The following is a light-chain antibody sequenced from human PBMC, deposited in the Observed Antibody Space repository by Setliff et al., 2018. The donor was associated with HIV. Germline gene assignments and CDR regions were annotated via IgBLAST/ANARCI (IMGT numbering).Light chain of an antibody. CDR2: DVS. CDR3: CSYAGTYTFEV. J-gene: IGLJ1*01. V-gene: IGLV2-11*01. CDR1: ASDIGNYKY. Sequence: QSVLTQPRSVSGSPGQSVTISCTGTASDIGNYKYVSWYQQHPEKAPKLILYDVSQRPSGVPDRFSGSKSGNTASLTISGLQAEDEADYYCCSYAGTYTFEVFGTGTKVTVL.